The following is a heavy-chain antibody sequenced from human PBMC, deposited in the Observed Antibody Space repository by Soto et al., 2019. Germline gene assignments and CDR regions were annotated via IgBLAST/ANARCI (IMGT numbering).Heavy chain of an antibody. CDR3: ARGWFGPDV. J-gene: IGHJ6*03. D-gene: IGHD3-10*01. CDR2: IDKVGTDS. V-gene: IGHV3-74*01. Sequence: EVQLVESGGGLVQPGGSLRLSCAASEFTFSGRSVQWVRQAPGKGLVWVSGIDKVGTDSTYADSVKGRFTSSRDNAKNTVYLQMNSLRVENTAVYYCARGWFGPDVWGKGTTVTVSS. CDR1: EFTFSGRS.